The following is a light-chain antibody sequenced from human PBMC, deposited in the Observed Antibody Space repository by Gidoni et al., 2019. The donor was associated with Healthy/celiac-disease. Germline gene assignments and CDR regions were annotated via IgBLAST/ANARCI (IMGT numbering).Light chain of an antibody. CDR1: SSDVGGYNY. CDR3: SSYTSSSTLVV. J-gene: IGLJ2*01. V-gene: IGLV2-14*01. CDR2: DVS. Sequence: QSALTHPAPGSGSPGPSITISCTGTSSDVGGYNYVSWYQQHPGKAPKLMIYDVSNRPSGVSNRFSGSKSGNTASLTISGLQAEDEADYYCSSYTSSSTLVVFGGGTKLTVL.